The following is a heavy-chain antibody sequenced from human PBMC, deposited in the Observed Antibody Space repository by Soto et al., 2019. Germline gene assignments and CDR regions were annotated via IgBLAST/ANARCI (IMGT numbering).Heavy chain of an antibody. V-gene: IGHV4-30-4*01. CDR1: GGSISSGDYY. CDR3: ARGSYYYDRSGYYHY. Sequence: QVQLQESGPGLVKPSQTLSLTCTVSGGSISSGDYYWSWIRQPPGKGLEWIGYIYYSGSTYYNPSLKSRVTQSLDTAKNQFSLKLSSVTAADTAVYYCARGSYYYDRSGYYHYWGQGTLVTVSS. J-gene: IGHJ4*02. CDR2: IYYSGST. D-gene: IGHD3-22*01.